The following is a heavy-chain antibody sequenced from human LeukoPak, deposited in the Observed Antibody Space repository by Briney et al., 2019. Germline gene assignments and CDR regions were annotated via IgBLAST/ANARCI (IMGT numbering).Heavy chain of an antibody. D-gene: IGHD1-26*01. CDR1: GYTFISYD. J-gene: IGHJ4*02. CDR2: MNPHSDNT. V-gene: IGHV1-8*01. CDR3: ARGRWELPYDY. Sequence: ASVKVSCKASGYTFISYDINWMRQATGQGLECMGWMNPHSDNTGYTQKLQGRVTMTTDTSTSTAYMELRSLRSDDTAVYYCARGRWELPYDYWGQRTLVTVSS.